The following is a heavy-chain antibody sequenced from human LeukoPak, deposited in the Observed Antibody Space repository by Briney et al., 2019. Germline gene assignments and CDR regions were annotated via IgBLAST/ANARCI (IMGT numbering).Heavy chain of an antibody. J-gene: IGHJ4*02. Sequence: ASVKVSCKASGYTFTSYGISWVRQAPGKGLEWMGWISAYNGNTNYAQKLQGRVTMTTDTSTSTAYMELRSLRSDDTAVYYCARVIYDILTGPINFDYWGQGTLVTVSS. V-gene: IGHV1-18*01. CDR3: ARVIYDILTGPINFDY. CDR1: GYTFTSYG. CDR2: ISAYNGNT. D-gene: IGHD3-9*01.